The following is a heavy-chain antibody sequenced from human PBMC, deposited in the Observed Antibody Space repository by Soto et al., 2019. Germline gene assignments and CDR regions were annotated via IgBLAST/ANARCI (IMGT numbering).Heavy chain of an antibody. V-gene: IGHV3-30*18. CDR1: GFTFSSYG. D-gene: IGHD2-21*02. CDR3: AKDTAVTALEYYFDY. CDR2: ISYDGGNK. Sequence: QVQLVESGGGVVQPGRSLRLSCAASGFTFSSYGMHWVRQAPGKGLEWVAVISYDGGNKYYADSVKGRFTISRDNSKNTLYMQMNSLRAEDTAVYYCAKDTAVTALEYYFDYWGQGTLVTVSS. J-gene: IGHJ4*02.